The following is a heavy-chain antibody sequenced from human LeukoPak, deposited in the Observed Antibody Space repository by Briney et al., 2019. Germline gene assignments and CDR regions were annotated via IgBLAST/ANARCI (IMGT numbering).Heavy chain of an antibody. D-gene: IGHD2-21*02. CDR2: ISSRSTYI. J-gene: IGHJ2*01. CDR3: ARAPPYCGGDCSAWYFDL. V-gene: IGHV3-21*01. CDR1: GLTFSTYT. Sequence: PGGSLRLSCVASGLTFSTYTMNCARQAPGKGLECVSSISSRSTYIYYEGSVKGRFTISRDNAKNSLYPLMQSLRAEDTAVYYCARAPPYCGGDCSAWYFDLWGRGTLVTVSS.